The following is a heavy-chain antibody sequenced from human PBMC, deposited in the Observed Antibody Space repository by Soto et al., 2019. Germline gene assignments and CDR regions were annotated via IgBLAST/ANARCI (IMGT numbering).Heavy chain of an antibody. CDR3: AIGLGRLRLGELSLLSPYGMDV. V-gene: IGHV4-38-2*01. CDR1: GYSISSGYY. D-gene: IGHD3-16*02. Sequence: PSETLSLTCAVSGYSISSGYYWGWIRQPPGKGLEWIGSIYHSGSTYYNPSLKSRVTISVDTSKNQFSLKLSSVTAADTAVYYCAIGLGRLRLGELSLLSPYGMDVWGQGTTVTVSS. CDR2: IYHSGST. J-gene: IGHJ6*02.